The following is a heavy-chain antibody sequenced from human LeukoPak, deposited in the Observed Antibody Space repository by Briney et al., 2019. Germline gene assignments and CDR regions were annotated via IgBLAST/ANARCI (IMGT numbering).Heavy chain of an antibody. CDR2: IYYSGST. J-gene: IGHJ4*02. D-gene: IGHD3-3*01. Sequence: KSSETLSLTCTVSGGSISSSTYYWAWIRQPPGMGLEWIGSIYYSGSTYYNPSLKSRVTVSVDTSKNQFSLKLSSVTAADTAVYYCARAPHYYDFWRGPVMAFAYGGQGTLVPVPS. V-gene: IGHV4-39*01. CDR3: ARAPHYYDFWRGPVMAFAY. CDR1: GGSISSSTYY.